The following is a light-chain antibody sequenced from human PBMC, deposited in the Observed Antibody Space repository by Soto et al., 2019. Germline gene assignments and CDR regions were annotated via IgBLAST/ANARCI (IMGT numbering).Light chain of an antibody. CDR2: QTS. CDR3: QQRSNWPRT. CDR1: QYINTR. V-gene: IGKV3-11*01. Sequence: TQTPRKRAALPSGGVTRSCRASQYINTRLAWYQHRPGQAPRLLIYQTSIRAAGIPARFSASGTGTDFTLTISCLDPDYFAVYYCQQRSNWPRTFGQGTQVDIK. J-gene: IGKJ1*01.